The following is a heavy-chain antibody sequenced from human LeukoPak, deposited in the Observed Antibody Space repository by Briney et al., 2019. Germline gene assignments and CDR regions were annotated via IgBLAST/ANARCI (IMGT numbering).Heavy chain of an antibody. V-gene: IGHV3-7*01. CDR3: AKLLDYGTTYDH. CDR2: IHPDESAI. Sequence: GGSLRLSCAASGFTFSSHVMHWVRQAPGQGLEWVASIHPDESAIFYLASVMGRFTISRDNARNLLFLQMNTLRADDTAVYYCAKLLDYGTTYDHWGQGALVTVSS. J-gene: IGHJ4*02. CDR1: GFTFSSHV. D-gene: IGHD1-1*01.